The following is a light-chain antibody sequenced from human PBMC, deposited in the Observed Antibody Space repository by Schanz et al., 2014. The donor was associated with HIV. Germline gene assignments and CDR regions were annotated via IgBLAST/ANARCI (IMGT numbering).Light chain of an antibody. V-gene: IGKV3-20*01. J-gene: IGKJ1*01. CDR1: QSVSSSY. CDR2: GAS. CDR3: QQYDSSFPT. Sequence: EIVLTQSPGTLSLSPGERATLSCRASQSVSSSYLAWYQQKPGQAPRLLIYGASSRATGIPDRFSGSESGTDFTLTISRLEPEDFAVYYCQQYDSSFPTFGQGTKVDIK.